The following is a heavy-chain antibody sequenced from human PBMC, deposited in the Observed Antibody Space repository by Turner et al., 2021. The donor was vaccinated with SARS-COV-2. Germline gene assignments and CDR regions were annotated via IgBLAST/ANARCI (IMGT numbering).Heavy chain of an antibody. J-gene: IGHJ4*02. CDR1: GFTFSSYN. CDR2: SSSGSSNI. D-gene: IGHD6-13*01. CDR3: ARDREPGIEPADY. Sequence: EVQLVECGGGLVQPGGSLRLSCAASGFTFSSYNMNWVRQAPGKGLVLVSASSSGSSNIYYADLVKGLFIISSDNTKNPLYLQMSSLRAEETVEYYCARDREPGIEPADYWGQGTLVTVSS. V-gene: IGHV3-21*01.